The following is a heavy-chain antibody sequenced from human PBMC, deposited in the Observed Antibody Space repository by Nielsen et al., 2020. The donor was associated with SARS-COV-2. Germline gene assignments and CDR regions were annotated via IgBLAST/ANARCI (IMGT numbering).Heavy chain of an antibody. J-gene: IGHJ2*01. CDR1: GFTFSRYG. D-gene: IGHD4-17*01. Sequence: GESLKISCAASGFTFSRYGMHWVRQAPGKGLEWVAFIRSRANTQYYADSVKGRFTISRDNSKNSLYLQMGSLRAEDTAVYYCARCRRPYHLFSGDYYWYFDLWGRGTLVTVSS. V-gene: IGHV3-48*04. CDR3: ARCRRPYHLFSGDYYWYFDL. CDR2: IRSRANTQ.